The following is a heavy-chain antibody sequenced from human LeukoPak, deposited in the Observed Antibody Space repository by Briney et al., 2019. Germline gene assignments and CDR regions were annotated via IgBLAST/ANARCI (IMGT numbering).Heavy chain of an antibody. Sequence: GRSLRLSCAASGFTFSSYAMHWVRQAPGKGLEWVAVISYDGSNKYYADSVKGRFTISRDNSKNTLYLQMNSLRAEDTAVYYCAKDSRRSGSYYSGGAFDYWGQGTLVTVSS. D-gene: IGHD1-26*01. V-gene: IGHV3-30-3*01. J-gene: IGHJ4*02. CDR1: GFTFSSYA. CDR3: AKDSRRSGSYYSGGAFDY. CDR2: ISYDGSNK.